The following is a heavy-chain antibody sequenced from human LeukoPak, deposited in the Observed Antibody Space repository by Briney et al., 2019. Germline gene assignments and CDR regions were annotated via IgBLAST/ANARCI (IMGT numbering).Heavy chain of an antibody. CDR2: IYHSGST. CDR1: GYSISSGYY. J-gene: IGHJ4*02. Sequence: SETLSLTCTVSGYSISSGYYWGWIRQPPGKGLEWIGSIYHSGSTYYNPSLKSRVTISVDTSKNQFSLKLSSVTAADTAVYYCARAHTAMATAVDYWGQGTLVTVSS. V-gene: IGHV4-38-2*02. CDR3: ARAHTAMATAVDY. D-gene: IGHD5-18*01.